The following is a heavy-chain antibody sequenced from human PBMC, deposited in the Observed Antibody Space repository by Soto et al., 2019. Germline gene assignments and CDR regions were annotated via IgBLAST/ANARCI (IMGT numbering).Heavy chain of an antibody. V-gene: IGHV3-30*18. Sequence: GGSLRLSCAGSGFTFSSYGIHWVRQAPGKGLEWVALISYDGGNEKYTESVKDRFTISRDDSHNAAYLQMNSLRSEDTAMYYCAKDRYSGTYPTDFDYWGQGSLVTVSS. CDR2: ISYDGGNE. CDR1: GFTFSSYG. CDR3: AKDRYSGTYPTDFDY. J-gene: IGHJ4*02. D-gene: IGHD1-26*01.